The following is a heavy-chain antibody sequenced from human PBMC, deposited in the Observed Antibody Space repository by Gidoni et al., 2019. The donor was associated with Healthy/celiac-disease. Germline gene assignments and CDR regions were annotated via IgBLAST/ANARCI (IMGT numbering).Heavy chain of an antibody. D-gene: IGHD6-13*01. Sequence: EVQLVESGGVVVQPGGSLRLSCAASGFTFDDYAMHWVRQAPGKGLEWVSLISWDGGSTYYADSVKGRFTISRDNSKNSLYLQMNSLRAEDTALYYCAKDIAAAPKNYYYYYGMDVWGLGTTVTVSS. J-gene: IGHJ6*02. CDR1: GFTFDDYA. CDR2: ISWDGGST. CDR3: AKDIAAAPKNYYYYYGMDV. V-gene: IGHV3-43D*03.